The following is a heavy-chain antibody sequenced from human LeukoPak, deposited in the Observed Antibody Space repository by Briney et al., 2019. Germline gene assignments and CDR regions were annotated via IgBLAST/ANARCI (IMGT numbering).Heavy chain of an antibody. J-gene: IGHJ4*02. D-gene: IGHD3-3*01. CDR1: GFTVSSNY. V-gene: IGHV3-53*01. CDR2: IYSGGST. CDR3: ARDHHDFWSGYYTGGFDY. Sequence: GESLRLSCAASGFTVSSNYMSWVRQAPGKGLEWVSVIYSGGSTYYADSVQGRFTISRDNSKNTLYLQMNSLRAEDTAVYYCARDHHDFWSGYYTGGFDYWGQGTLVTVSS.